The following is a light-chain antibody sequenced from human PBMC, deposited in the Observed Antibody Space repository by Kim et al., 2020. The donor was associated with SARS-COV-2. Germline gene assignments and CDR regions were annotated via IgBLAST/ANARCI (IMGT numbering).Light chain of an antibody. Sequence: PGERASLSCRASQSVSSNVAWYQQKPGQAPRLLIYGASTRATGIPARFSGSGSGTEFTLTISSLQSEDLAVYHCQQYDDWPPWTFGQGTKVEIK. CDR3: QQYDDWPPWT. V-gene: IGKV3-15*01. CDR1: QSVSSN. CDR2: GAS. J-gene: IGKJ1*01.